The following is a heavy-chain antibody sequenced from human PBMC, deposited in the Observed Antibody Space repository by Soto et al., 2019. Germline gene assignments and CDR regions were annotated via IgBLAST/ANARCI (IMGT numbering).Heavy chain of an antibody. V-gene: IGHV1-18*01. Sequence: QAQLVQSGAAVKKPGASVKVSCKASGYIFYSHSISWVRQAPGQGLEWMGRISADNVNTKYATKFRGRGTMTTDTSTSKVYMELRNLRSDETAVYYWARCIPEDYYYGMDVWGQGTTVTVSS. CDR1: GYIFYSHS. CDR3: ARCIPEDYYYGMDV. J-gene: IGHJ6*02. CDR2: ISADNVNT. D-gene: IGHD2-2*01.